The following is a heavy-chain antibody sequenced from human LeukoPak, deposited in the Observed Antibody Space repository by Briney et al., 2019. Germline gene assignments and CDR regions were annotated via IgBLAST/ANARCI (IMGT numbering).Heavy chain of an antibody. CDR3: ARARARLAVPGTGSSFVY. Sequence: GGSLRLSCAASSFTFISYSMNWVRQAPGKGLEWVSSISSSISYIYYADSVKGRFTISRDNAKNSLYLQMSSLRAEDTAVYYCARARARLAVPGTGSSFVYWGQGTLVTVSS. V-gene: IGHV3-21*01. J-gene: IGHJ4*02. CDR1: SFTFISYS. D-gene: IGHD6-13*01. CDR2: ISSSISYI.